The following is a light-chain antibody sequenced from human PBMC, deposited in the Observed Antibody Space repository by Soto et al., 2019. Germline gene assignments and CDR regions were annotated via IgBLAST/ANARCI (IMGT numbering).Light chain of an antibody. CDR2: EVT. CDR1: SGDIGSYNR. J-gene: IGLJ1*01. V-gene: IGLV2-14*01. CDR3: SSYTNINTRACV. Sequence: QSVLTQPASVSGSPGQSITISCTGTSGDIGSYNRVSWYQQHPGKAPKLIIYEVTDRPSGVSNRFSGSKSGNTASLTISGLHAEDDAEYYCSSYTNINTRACVFGTGTKLTVL.